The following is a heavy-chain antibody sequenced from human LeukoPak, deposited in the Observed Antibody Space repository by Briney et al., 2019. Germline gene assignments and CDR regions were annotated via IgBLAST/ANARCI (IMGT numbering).Heavy chain of an antibody. D-gene: IGHD6-6*01. V-gene: IGHV5-51*01. J-gene: IGHJ4*02. Sequence: GESLKISCKGSGYSFTSYWIGWVRQMPGKGLEWMGIIYPGDSDTRYSPSFQGQVTISADKSISTAYLQWSSLKASDTAMYYCAREVRIWQLDTSGYFDYWGQGTLVTVSS. CDR3: AREVRIWQLDTSGYFDY. CDR1: GYSFTSYW. CDR2: IYPGDSDT.